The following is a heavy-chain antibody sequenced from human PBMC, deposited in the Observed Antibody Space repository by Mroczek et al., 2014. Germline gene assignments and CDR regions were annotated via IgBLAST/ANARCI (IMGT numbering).Heavy chain of an antibody. CDR2: ISGSGGST. V-gene: IGHV3-23*04. J-gene: IGHJ3*02. CDR3: AKGMARRYYDSINDAFDI. Sequence: VQLVQSGEAWYSLGGSLRLSCAASGFTFSSYAMSWVRQAPGKGLEWVSAISGSGGSTYYADSVKGRFTISRDNSKNTLYLQMNSLRAEDTAVYYCAKGMARRYYDSINDAFDIWGQGTMVTVSS. D-gene: IGHD3-22*01. CDR1: GFTFSSYA.